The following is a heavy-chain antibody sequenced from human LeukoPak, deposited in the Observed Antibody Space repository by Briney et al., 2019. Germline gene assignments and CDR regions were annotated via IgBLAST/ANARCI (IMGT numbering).Heavy chain of an antibody. J-gene: IGHJ4*02. Sequence: SETLSLTCAVYGGSFSGYYWSWIRQPPGKGLEWIGEINHSGSTNYNPSLKSRVTISVDTSKNQFSLKLSSVTAADTAVYYCARGLWFGYWGQGTLVTVSS. V-gene: IGHV4-34*01. CDR3: ARGLWFGY. CDR2: INHSGST. CDR1: GGSFSGYY. D-gene: IGHD3-10*01.